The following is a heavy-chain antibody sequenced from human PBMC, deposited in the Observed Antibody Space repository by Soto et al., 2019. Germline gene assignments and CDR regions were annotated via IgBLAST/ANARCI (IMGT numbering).Heavy chain of an antibody. V-gene: IGHV3-23*01. J-gene: IGHJ5*01. CDR1: GFTFSSYA. CDR2: ISGSGATT. Sequence: PGGSLRLSCAASGFTFSSYAMSWVRQAPGKRLEWLSLISGSGATTYYADSVKGRFIVSRDKSKNTVYLQMNSLRADDTALYYCTKSSVHCSGGSCFDFWGQGTLVTVSS. CDR3: TKSSVHCSGGSCFDF. D-gene: IGHD2-15*01.